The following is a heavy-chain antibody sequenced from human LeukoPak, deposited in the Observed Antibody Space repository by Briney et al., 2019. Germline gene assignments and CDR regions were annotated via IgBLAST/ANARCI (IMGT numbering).Heavy chain of an antibody. CDR3: AKLPYSSSWYWFDP. J-gene: IGHJ5*02. CDR2: ISDSGGST. CDR1: GFTFSSYA. Sequence: GGSLRLSCAASGFTFSSYAMSWVRQAPGKGLEWVSTISDSGGSTYYADSVKGRFTISRDNSKNTLYLQMNSLRAEDPALYYCAKLPYSSSWYWFDPWGQGTLVTVSS. D-gene: IGHD6-13*01. V-gene: IGHV3-23*01.